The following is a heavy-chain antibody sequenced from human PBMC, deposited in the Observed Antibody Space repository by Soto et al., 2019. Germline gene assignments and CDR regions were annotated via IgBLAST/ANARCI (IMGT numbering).Heavy chain of an antibody. V-gene: IGHV3-7*05. CDR2: IKQDGSEK. CDR1: GFTFSSYW. D-gene: IGHD6-13*01. Sequence: GGSLRLSCAASGFTFSSYWMSWVRQAPGKGLEWVANIKQDGSEKYYVDSVKGRFTISRDNAKNSLYLQMNSLRAEDTAVYYCARDSSSWPDIYYYYGMDVWGQGTTVTVSS. J-gene: IGHJ6*02. CDR3: ARDSSSWPDIYYYYGMDV.